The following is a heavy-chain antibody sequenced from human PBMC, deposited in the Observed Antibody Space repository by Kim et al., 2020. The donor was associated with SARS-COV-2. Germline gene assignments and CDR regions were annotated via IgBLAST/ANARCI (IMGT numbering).Heavy chain of an antibody. CDR2: IFYSSKN. CDR1: GGFISNKNYY. CDR3: TAFD. V-gene: IGHV4-39*01. Sequence: SETLSLTCAVSGGFISNKNYYWDCRRPAPGEVLECIGRIFYSSKNSYNPSLRSRVTLSVDTYKNLFSLLFSSMTAATTAYYYCTAFD. J-gene: IGHJ2*01.